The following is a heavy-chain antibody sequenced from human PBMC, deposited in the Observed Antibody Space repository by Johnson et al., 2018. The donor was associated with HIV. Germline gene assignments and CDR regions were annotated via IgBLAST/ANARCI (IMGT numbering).Heavy chain of an antibody. CDR1: GFTFSSYD. Sequence: VQLVESGGGLVQPGGSLRLSCAASGFTFSSYDMHWVRQATGKGLEWVSGIGSAGDTYYPGSVKGRFTISRENAKNSLYLQMHSLRAGDTAVYYCVRVGAFGDGISLGAFDIWGQGTMVTVSS. CDR3: VRVGAFGDGISLGAFDI. CDR2: IGSAGDT. J-gene: IGHJ3*02. D-gene: IGHD3-10*01. V-gene: IGHV3-13*01.